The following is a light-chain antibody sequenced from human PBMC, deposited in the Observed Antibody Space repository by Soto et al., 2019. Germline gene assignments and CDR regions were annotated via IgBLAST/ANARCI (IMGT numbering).Light chain of an antibody. CDR1: SSDVGGYNY. CDR2: EAS. CDR3: SSFSSTSTIV. J-gene: IGLJ2*01. Sequence: QSALTQPASVSGSPGQSITISCIGSSSDVGGYNYVSWYQHHPGRVPKPMIFEASDRPSGVSSRFSGSKSGNTAYLTISGLQAEDEADYYSSSFSSTSTIVFGGGTKLTVL. V-gene: IGLV2-14*01.